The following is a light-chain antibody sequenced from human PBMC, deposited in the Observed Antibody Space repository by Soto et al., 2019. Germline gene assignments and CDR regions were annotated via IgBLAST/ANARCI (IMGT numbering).Light chain of an antibody. CDR3: QQYGSPSWT. CDR1: QSVGSNS. J-gene: IGKJ1*01. CDR2: GAS. V-gene: IGKV3-20*01. Sequence: EIVLTQSPGTLSLSPGERATLSCRASQSVGSNSLAWYQHRPGQAPRLLIYGASSRATGIPVRFSGSGSGTDFTLTISRLEPEDCAVYYCQQYGSPSWTFGQGTKVEIK.